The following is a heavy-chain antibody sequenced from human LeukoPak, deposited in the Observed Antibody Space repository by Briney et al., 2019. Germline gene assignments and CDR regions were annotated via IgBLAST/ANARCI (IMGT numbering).Heavy chain of an antibody. CDR1: GFTFSSDA. D-gene: IGHD1-26*01. Sequence: GGSLRLSCAASGFTFSSDAMNWVRLAPGKGLEWVSSVGGSSGGSTQYADAVKGRFTVSRDNAKNSLYLQMNSLRAEDTAVYYCARGVVGATRRIDYWGQGTLVTVSS. CDR2: VGGSSGGST. J-gene: IGHJ4*02. V-gene: IGHV3-23*01. CDR3: ARGVVGATRRIDY.